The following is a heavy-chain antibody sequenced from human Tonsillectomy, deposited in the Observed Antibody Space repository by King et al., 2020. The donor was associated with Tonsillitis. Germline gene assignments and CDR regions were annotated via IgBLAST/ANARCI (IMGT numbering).Heavy chain of an antibody. D-gene: IGHD3-10*01. Sequence: QLQESGPGLVKPSETLSLTCTVSGGSISSYYWSWIRQPPGKGLEWIGYISYSGSTNYNPSLKRRVTISVDTSKNQFSLKLSPVTAADTAVYYCARARFGYYMDVWGKGTTVTVAS. J-gene: IGHJ6*03. V-gene: IGHV4-59*01. CDR2: ISYSGST. CDR1: GGSISSYY. CDR3: ARARFGYYMDV.